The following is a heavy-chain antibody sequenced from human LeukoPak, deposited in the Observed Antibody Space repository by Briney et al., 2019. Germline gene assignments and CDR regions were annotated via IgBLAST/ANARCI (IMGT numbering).Heavy chain of an antibody. Sequence: PGESLLISCKGSGSIFTSYWISWVRQLPGKGLEWMGRIDPSDSYTSYSPSFQGHVTISADKSISTAYLQWSSLKASDTAMYYCARHTHIAVAGTYYWGQGTLVTVSS. CDR1: GSIFTSYW. CDR3: ARHTHIAVAGTYY. V-gene: IGHV5-10-1*01. J-gene: IGHJ4*02. D-gene: IGHD6-19*01. CDR2: IDPSDSYT.